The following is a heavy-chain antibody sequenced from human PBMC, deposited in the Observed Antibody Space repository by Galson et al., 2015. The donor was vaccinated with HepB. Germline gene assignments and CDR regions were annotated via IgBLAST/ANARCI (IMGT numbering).Heavy chain of an antibody. J-gene: IGHJ6*02. D-gene: IGHD2-15*01. CDR3: ARDKDDAMDV. Sequence: GLEWVAVIWLDGSNRYHADSVKGRFTISRDNSKNTLFLQMSSLRVEDTAVYYCARDKDDAMDVWGQGTTVTVSS. V-gene: IGHV3-33*01. CDR2: IWLDGSNR.